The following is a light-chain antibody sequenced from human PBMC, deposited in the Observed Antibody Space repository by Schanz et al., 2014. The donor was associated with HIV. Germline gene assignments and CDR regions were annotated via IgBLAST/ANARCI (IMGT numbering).Light chain of an antibody. CDR3: QAWDSSTHVV. J-gene: IGLJ2*01. V-gene: IGLV3-21*01. CDR1: NIGSKS. CDR2: YDS. Sequence: SSELTQPPSVSVAPGKTARITCGGKNIGSKSVHWYQQKPGQAPVLVIYYDSDRPSGIPERFSGSNSGNTATLTISGTQAMDEADYYCQAWDSSTHVVFGGGTKLTVL.